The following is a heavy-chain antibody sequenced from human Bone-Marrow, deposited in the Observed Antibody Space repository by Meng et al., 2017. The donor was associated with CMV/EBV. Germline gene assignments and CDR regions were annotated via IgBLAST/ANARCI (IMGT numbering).Heavy chain of an antibody. CDR2: IYPGDSET. D-gene: IGHD1-7*01. J-gene: IGHJ3*01. CDR3: ARGGARYGTTDAFDV. V-gene: IGHV5-51*01. CDR1: GYSFTNYW. Sequence: GGSLKISCQGSGYSFTNYWIVWVRQMPEKGLECRGIIYPGDSETRYSPSFQGQVSISADQSISTAYLQWSSLKASDTAIYYCARGGARYGTTDAFDVWGQGTMVTVSS.